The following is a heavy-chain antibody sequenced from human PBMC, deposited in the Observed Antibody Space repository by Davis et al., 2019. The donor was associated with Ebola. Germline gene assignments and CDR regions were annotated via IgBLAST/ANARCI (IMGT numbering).Heavy chain of an antibody. CDR3: AKGFSPKIPRYCSSTSCFGAYYYYGMDV. J-gene: IGHJ6*04. V-gene: IGHV3-30*18. Sequence: GGSLRLSCAASGFTFSSYGMHWVRQAPGKGLEWVAVISYDGSNKYYADSVKGRFTISRDNSKNTLYLQMNSLRAEDTAVYYCAKGFSPKIPRYCSSTSCFGAYYYYGMDVWGKGTTVTVSS. CDR2: ISYDGSNK. D-gene: IGHD2-2*01. CDR1: GFTFSSYG.